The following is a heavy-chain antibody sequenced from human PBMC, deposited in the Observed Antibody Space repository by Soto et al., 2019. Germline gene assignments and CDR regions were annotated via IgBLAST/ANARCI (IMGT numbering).Heavy chain of an antibody. CDR2: INDRGSI. CDR1: GGSFSGYY. V-gene: IGHV4-34*01. J-gene: IGHJ2*01. Sequence: QVQLQQWGAGPLRPLETLSLTCGVSGGSFSGYYWAWIRQSPGKGLEWIGEINDRGSINYNPSLKSRVSISVDTTKNHYSLNLRSVTAADTAVYYCARESHDILTGPHWVWYVDLWGRGTLVTVSS. CDR3: ARESHDILTGPHWVWYVDL. D-gene: IGHD3-9*01.